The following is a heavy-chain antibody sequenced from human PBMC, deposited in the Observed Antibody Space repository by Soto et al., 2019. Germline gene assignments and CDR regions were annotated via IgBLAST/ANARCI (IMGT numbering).Heavy chain of an antibody. V-gene: IGHV4-30-2*01. CDR1: GGSISSGGYS. CDR3: ARHGNLATRAFDP. Sequence: SETLSLTCAVSGGSISSGGYSWSWIRQPPGKGLEWIGYIYHSGSTYYNPSLKSRVTISVDRSKNQFSLKLSSVTAADTAVYYCARHGNLATRAFDPWGQGTLVTVSS. D-gene: IGHD1-26*01. J-gene: IGHJ5*02. CDR2: IYHSGST.